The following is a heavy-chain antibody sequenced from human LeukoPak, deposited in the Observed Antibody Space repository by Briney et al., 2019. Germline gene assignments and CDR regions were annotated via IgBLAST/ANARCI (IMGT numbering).Heavy chain of an antibody. CDR2: IHYSGST. D-gene: IGHD4-17*01. CDR3: TRTNYGDYNWFDP. J-gene: IGHJ5*02. CDR1: GGAVSSGSYY. Sequence: SETLSLTRTVSGGAVSSGSYYWSWIRQPPGQGLEWIGYIHYSGSTKYNPSLKSRVTMSVDTSKNQFSLKVTSVTAADTAIYYCTRTNYGDYNWFDPWGQGTLVTVSS. V-gene: IGHV4-61*01.